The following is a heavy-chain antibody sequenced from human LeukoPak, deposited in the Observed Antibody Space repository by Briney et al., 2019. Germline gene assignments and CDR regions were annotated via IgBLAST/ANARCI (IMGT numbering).Heavy chain of an antibody. CDR1: GFTFRNYV. J-gene: IGHJ4*02. V-gene: IGHV3-30-3*01. Sequence: GGSLRLSCAASGFTFRNYVIHWVRQAPGKGLEWVAVTSSDLNVKLYADSVKGRFTISRDNSRSTLYLQMNSLRPEDTAIYYCAREGYYGSGSPPSLYFDYWGQGTLVTASS. CDR3: AREGYYGSGSPPSLYFDY. D-gene: IGHD3-10*01. CDR2: TSSDLNVK.